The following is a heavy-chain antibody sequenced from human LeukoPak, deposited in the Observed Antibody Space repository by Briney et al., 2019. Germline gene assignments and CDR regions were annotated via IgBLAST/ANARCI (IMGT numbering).Heavy chain of an antibody. CDR2: ISSSSSTI. CDR1: GFTFSSYS. CDR3: ARDVTRWAFDI. J-gene: IGHJ3*02. D-gene: IGHD4-23*01. V-gene: IGHV3-48*01. Sequence: GGSLRLSCAASGFTFSSYSMNWVRQAPGKGLEWVSYISSSSSTIYYADSVKGRFTISRDNAKNSLYLQMNSLRAEDTAVYYCARDVTRWAFDIWGQGTMVTVSS.